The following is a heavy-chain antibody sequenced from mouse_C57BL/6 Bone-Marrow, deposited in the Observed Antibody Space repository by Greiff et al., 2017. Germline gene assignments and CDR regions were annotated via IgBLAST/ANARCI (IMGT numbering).Heavy chain of an antibody. CDR2: IDPETGGT. V-gene: IGHV1-15*01. CDR1: GYTFTDYE. CDR3: TSNYGSSYWYFDV. D-gene: IGHD1-1*01. Sequence: QVQLQQSGAELVRPGASVTLSCKASGYTFTDYEMHLVKQTPVHGLEWIGAIDPETGGTAYNQKFKGKAILTADKSSSTAYMELRSLTSEDSAVYYCTSNYGSSYWYFDVWGTGTTVTVSS. J-gene: IGHJ1*03.